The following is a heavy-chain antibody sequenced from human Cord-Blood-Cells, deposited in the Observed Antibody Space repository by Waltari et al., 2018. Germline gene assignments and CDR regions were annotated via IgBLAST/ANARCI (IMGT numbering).Heavy chain of an antibody. D-gene: IGHD2-2*01. V-gene: IGHV5-51*01. CDR1: YSFTSYW. CDR3: ARHSVSSTSCFDY. J-gene: IGHJ4*02. Sequence: YSFTSYWIGWVRQMPGKGLEWMGIIYPGDSDTRYSPSFQGQVTISADKSISTAYLQWSSLKASDTAMYYCARHSVSSTSCFDYWGQGTLVTVSS. CDR2: IYPGDSDT.